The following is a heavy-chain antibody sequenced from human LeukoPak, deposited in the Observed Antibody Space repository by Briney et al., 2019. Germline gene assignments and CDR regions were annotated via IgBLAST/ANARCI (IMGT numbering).Heavy chain of an antibody. Sequence: GGSLRLSCAASGFTFSSHSMNWVRQAPGKGLEWLSYITPSGFTVYSDSVQGRFTISRDSAKNSVYLQMNSLTAEDTAMYYCARDGGFTGPHWWFDLWGRGTLVTVSS. V-gene: IGHV3-48*04. D-gene: IGHD3-16*01. CDR1: GFTFSSHS. J-gene: IGHJ2*01. CDR2: ITPSGFTV. CDR3: ARDGGFTGPHWWFDL.